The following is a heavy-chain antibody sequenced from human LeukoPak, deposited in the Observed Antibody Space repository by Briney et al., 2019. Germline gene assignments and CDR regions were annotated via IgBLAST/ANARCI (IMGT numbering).Heavy chain of an antibody. CDR2: ISGSGGST. J-gene: IGHJ1*01. CDR3: AKDMVDGGYCSSTSCYNLGYFQH. V-gene: IGHV3-23*01. CDR1: GFTFSSYA. D-gene: IGHD2-2*02. Sequence: PGGSLRLSCAASGFTFSSYAMSWVRQAPGKGLEWVSAISGSGGSTYYADSVKGRFTISRDNSKNTLYLQMNSLRAEDTAVYYCAKDMVDGGYCSSTSCYNLGYFQHWGQGTLVTVSS.